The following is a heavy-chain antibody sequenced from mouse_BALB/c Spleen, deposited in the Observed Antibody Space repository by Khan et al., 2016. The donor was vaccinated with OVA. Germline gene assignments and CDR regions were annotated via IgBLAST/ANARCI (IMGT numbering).Heavy chain of an antibody. D-gene: IGHD1-1*02. Sequence: QVRLHQSGAELVRPGTSVKVSCKASGYAFTNYLIEWVKQRPGQGLEWIGVINPGCGDTNYNEKFKDKATLTADKSSSTAYMQLSSLTSDDSAVYFCSRSGWGCGAYWGPGTLVTVSA. CDR2: INPGCGDT. CDR3: SRSGWGCGAY. CDR1: GYAFTNYL. J-gene: IGHJ3*01. V-gene: IGHV1-54*01.